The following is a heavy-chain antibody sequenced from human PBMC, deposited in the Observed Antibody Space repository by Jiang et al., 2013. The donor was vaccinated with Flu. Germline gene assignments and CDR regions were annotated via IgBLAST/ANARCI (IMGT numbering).Heavy chain of an antibody. Sequence: SVKVSCKASGYKFSDYYIHWVRQAPGQGPEWMGWVNPKRGGGRYAQTFQGRVSVTRDTSTTTVYMELNSLTHDDTAVYYCARGSGRPGYYWYFDLWGRGTLVTV. J-gene: IGHJ2*01. D-gene: IGHD2-15*01. CDR1: GYKFSDYY. V-gene: IGHV1-2*02. CDR3: ARGSGRPGYYWYFDL. CDR2: VNPKRGGG.